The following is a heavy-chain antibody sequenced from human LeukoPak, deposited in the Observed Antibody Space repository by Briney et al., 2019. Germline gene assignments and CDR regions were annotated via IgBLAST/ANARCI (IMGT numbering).Heavy chain of an antibody. Sequence: PGGSLRLSCAASGFTFSSYEMTWVRQAPGKGLEWLSYISVSGSTTYYADSAKGRFTISRDIAKNSLYLEMNSLRADDTAVYYCARASGRYYWSLDYWGQGTLVTVSS. CDR1: GFTFSSYE. D-gene: IGHD1-26*01. V-gene: IGHV3-48*03. J-gene: IGHJ4*02. CDR2: ISVSGSTT. CDR3: ARASGRYYWSLDY.